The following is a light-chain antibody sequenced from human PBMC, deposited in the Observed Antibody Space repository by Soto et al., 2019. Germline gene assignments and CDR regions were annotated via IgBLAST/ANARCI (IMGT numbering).Light chain of an antibody. Sequence: DIVLTQSPDSLAVSLGESATINCKSSQSVLTSSNNKNYLAWYQQKPGQPPKLLICWASTRESGVPDRFSGSGYGTDFPLAIRSLQAEDVAVYYCQQYYSAPLAFGGGTKVEVK. V-gene: IGKV4-1*01. J-gene: IGKJ4*01. CDR1: QSVLTSSNNKNY. CDR3: QQYYSAPLA. CDR2: WAS.